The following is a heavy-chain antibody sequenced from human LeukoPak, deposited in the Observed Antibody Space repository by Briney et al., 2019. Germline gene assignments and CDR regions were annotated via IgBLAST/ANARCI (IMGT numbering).Heavy chain of an antibody. CDR2: IYYSGST. CDR1: GGSISSSSYY. V-gene: IGHV4-39*01. CDR3: ARQRREEYYFDY. J-gene: IGHJ4*02. Sequence: SETLSLTCTVSGGSISSSSYYWGWIRQPPGKGLEWIGSIYYSGSTYYNPSLKSRVTISVDTSKNQFSLKLSSVTAADTAVYYCARQRREEYYFDYWGQGTLVTVSS.